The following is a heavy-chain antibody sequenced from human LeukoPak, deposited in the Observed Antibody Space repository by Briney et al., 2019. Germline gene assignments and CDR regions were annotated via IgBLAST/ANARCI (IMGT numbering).Heavy chain of an antibody. D-gene: IGHD3-3*01. Sequence: GASVKVSCKASGYTFTGYYMHWVRQAPGQGLEWMGWINPNSGGTNYAQKFQGRVTMTRDTSISTAYMELSRLRSDDTAVYYCARDGGYYDFWSAPTFGYWGQGTLVTVSS. J-gene: IGHJ4*02. V-gene: IGHV1-2*02. CDR3: ARDGGYYDFWSAPTFGY. CDR1: GYTFTGYY. CDR2: INPNSGGT.